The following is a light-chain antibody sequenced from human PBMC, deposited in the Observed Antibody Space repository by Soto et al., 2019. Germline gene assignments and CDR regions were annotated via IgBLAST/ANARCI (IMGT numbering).Light chain of an antibody. CDR2: QAS. J-gene: IGKJ1*01. Sequence: DIQMTQSPSTLSASIGDRVTITCRASQNINVWLAWYQQKPGKAPKFLIYQASTLQSGVPSRFSGSGSGTEFTLTISSLQPDDVATYYCQQHEAYPRTFGQGTKVEIQ. CDR3: QQHEAYPRT. V-gene: IGKV1-5*03. CDR1: QNINVW.